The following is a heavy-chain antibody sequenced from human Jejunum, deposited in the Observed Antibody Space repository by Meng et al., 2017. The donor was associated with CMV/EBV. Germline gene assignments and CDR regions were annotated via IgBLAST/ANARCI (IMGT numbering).Heavy chain of an antibody. Sequence: TFRDYAKALVRRTQGKGRKWVGYKVHCVGKIFSADSVRIRFAISRDNSKNTLYLQMSNLRVEDTDVYYCVKDYPATSSVNYGNVFFDDWGPGTLVTVSS. J-gene: IGHJ4*02. CDR1: TFRDYA. V-gene: IGHV3-23*01. CDR3: VKDYPATSSVNYGNVFFDD. CDR2: KVHCVGKI. D-gene: IGHD3-10*01.